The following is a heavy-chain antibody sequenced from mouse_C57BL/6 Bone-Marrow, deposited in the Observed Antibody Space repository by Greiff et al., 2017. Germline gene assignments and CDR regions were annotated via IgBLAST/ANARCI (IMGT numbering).Heavy chain of an antibody. CDR1: GYTFTDYE. D-gene: IGHD1-1*01. V-gene: IGHV1-15*01. Sequence: PVQQSGAELVRPGASVTLSCKASGYTFTDYEMHWVKQTPVHGLEWIGAIDPETGGTAYNQKFKGKAILTADKSSSTAYMELRSLTSEDSAVYYCTRPITTVVATRYFDYWGQGTTLTVSS. CDR2: IDPETGGT. J-gene: IGHJ2*01. CDR3: TRPITTVVATRYFDY.